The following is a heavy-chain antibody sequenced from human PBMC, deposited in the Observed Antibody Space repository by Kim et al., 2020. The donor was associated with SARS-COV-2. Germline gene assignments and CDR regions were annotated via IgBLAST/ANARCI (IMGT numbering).Heavy chain of an antibody. V-gene: IGHV3-33*01. Sequence: GGSLRLSCAASGFTFSSSGMHWVRQAPGKGLEWVAGIWYDGSNKYYADSVKGRFTISRDNSKNTLYLQMNSLRAEDTAVYYCARDTRDYYGMDVWGQGTTVTVSS. CDR2: IWYDGSNK. CDR1: GFTFSSSG. CDR3: ARDTRDYYGMDV. J-gene: IGHJ6*02.